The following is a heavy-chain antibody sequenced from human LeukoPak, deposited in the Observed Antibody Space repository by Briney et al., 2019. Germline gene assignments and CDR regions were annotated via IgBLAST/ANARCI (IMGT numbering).Heavy chain of an antibody. CDR2: IYYSGST. CDR3: ARDVSSWLDN. D-gene: IGHD6-13*01. J-gene: IGHJ4*02. CDR1: GGSISSYY. V-gene: IGHV4-59*01. Sequence: SETLSLTCTVSGGSISSYYWSWIRQPPGKGLEWIGYIYYSGSTNYNPSLKSRATISEDTSKNQFSLKLSSVTAADTAVYYCARDVSSWLDNWGQGTLVTVSS.